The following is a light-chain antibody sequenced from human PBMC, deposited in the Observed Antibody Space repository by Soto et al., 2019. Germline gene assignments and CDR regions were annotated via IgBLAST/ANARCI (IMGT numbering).Light chain of an antibody. CDR2: GSR. Sequence: QAVVTQPPSVSGAPGQRVTISCTGSSSNIGAGYDVHWYQQSPGTAPKLLIFGSRSRPSGVPDRFSGSKSGTSGSLAITGLQAEDEAEYYCQSYDSSLSGFVFGTGTKLTVL. J-gene: IGLJ1*01. CDR1: SSNIGAGYD. CDR3: QSYDSSLSGFV. V-gene: IGLV1-40*01.